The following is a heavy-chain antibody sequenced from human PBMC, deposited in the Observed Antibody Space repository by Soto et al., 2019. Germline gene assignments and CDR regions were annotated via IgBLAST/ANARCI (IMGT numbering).Heavy chain of an antibody. D-gene: IGHD3-22*01. V-gene: IGHV4-39*07. CDR2: INDNGRT. CDR1: GGSISSCSYY. CDR3: AKYQSSAYYCDY. J-gene: IGHJ4*02. Sequence: SETLSLTCTVSGGSISSCSYYWGWLRQAPGKGLEWVGYINDNGRTNYNPSLKSRVTISVDTSKNQFSLKLSSVTAADTAVYYCAKYQSSAYYCDYWGQGTLVTVSS.